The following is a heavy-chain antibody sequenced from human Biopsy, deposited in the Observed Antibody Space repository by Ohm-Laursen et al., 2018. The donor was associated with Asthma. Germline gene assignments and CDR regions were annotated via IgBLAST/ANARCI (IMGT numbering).Heavy chain of an antibody. Sequence: SLRLSCAAFGFTFNSYWMSWVRQAPGKGLEWVANIKKDGSEEYYVDSVKGRFTISRDNAKNSLYLQMNSLRAEDTAVYYCARTFHFWSPYHAEHYQLWGQGTLVTVPS. CDR3: ARTFHFWSPYHAEHYQL. D-gene: IGHD3-3*02. CDR1: GFTFNSYW. J-gene: IGHJ1*01. V-gene: IGHV3-7*01. CDR2: IKKDGSEE.